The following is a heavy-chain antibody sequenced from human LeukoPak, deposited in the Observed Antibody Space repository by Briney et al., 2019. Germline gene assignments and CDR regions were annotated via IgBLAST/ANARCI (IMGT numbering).Heavy chain of an antibody. CDR1: GFTFSSHW. D-gene: IGHD6-13*01. V-gene: IGHV3-53*01. CDR2: VYYGGST. J-gene: IGHJ4*02. Sequence: PGGSLRLSCVVSGFTFSSHWMNWVRQAPGKGLEWVSVVYYGGSTYYADSVKGRFTISRDSSKNTLYLQMNSLRAEDTAVYYCARIAAAGTGYWGQGTLVTVSS. CDR3: ARIAAAGTGY.